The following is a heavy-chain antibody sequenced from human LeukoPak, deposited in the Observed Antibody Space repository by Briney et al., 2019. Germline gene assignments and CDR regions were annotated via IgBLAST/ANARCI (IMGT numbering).Heavy chain of an antibody. CDR3: AGAYYYDSSALGY. CDR1: GFTFSSYA. J-gene: IGHJ4*02. CDR2: ISSNGGST. Sequence: SGGSLRLSCAASGFTFSSYAMHWVRQAPGKGLEYVSAISSNGGSTYSANSVKGRFTISRDNSKNTLYLQMGSLRAKDMAVYHCAGAYYYDSSALGYWGQGTLVTVSS. V-gene: IGHV3-64*01. D-gene: IGHD3-22*01.